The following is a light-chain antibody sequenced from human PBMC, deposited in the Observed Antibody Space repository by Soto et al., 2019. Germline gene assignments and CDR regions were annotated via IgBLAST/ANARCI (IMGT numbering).Light chain of an antibody. CDR3: QQYNSYPWT. Sequence: DIQMTQAPSTLSASVGDRVTITCRASQSIGYWLAWYQQKPGKAPNLLIYDASSLESGAPSRFSGSGSGTELTLTVRRLQPDDFATSCCQQYNSYPWTFGQGTTVEIK. V-gene: IGKV1-5*01. J-gene: IGKJ1*01. CDR2: DAS. CDR1: QSIGYW.